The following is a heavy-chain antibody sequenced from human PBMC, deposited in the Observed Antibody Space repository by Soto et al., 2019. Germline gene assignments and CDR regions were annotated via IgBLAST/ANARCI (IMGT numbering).Heavy chain of an antibody. D-gene: IGHD2-2*02. CDR3: ARDTEDSSGSYYTDV. CDR2: INHSGST. V-gene: IGHV4-34*01. Sequence: SETLSLTYAAYGGSFSGYYWRWIRQPPGKGLEWIGEINHSGSTNYNPSLKSRVTISVDTSKNQFSLKLSSVTAADTAVYYCARDTEDSSGSYYTDVWGKGTTVTVSS. CDR1: GGSFSGYY. J-gene: IGHJ6*03.